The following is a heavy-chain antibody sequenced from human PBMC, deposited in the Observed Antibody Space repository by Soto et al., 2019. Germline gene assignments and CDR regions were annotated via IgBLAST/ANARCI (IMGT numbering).Heavy chain of an antibody. J-gene: IGHJ4*02. Sequence: PGGPLRVSYAAPGFAFRNNWMTWVRQAPGKGLEWVANIIKDGSEKSYVDSVKGRFTISRDNAKNSLYLEMNSLRVEDTAVYYCARDWGGLGYWGQGTLVTVPS. CDR3: ARDWGGLGY. V-gene: IGHV3-7*03. CDR2: IIKDGSEK. D-gene: IGHD3-10*01. CDR1: GFAFRNNW.